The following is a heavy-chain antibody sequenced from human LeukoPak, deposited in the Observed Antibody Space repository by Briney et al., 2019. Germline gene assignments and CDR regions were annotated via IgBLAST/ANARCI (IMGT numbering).Heavy chain of an antibody. CDR2: ISAGDGDNP. V-gene: IGHV3-23*01. J-gene: IGHJ4*02. CDR3: AKFKGHYYYDSSGFCDN. D-gene: IGHD3-22*01. Sequence: GGSLRLSCVASGFTFSSYAMGWVRQAPGKGLEWVSVISAGDGDNPYYADSVKGRFSISRDNSNYTLHLQMNSLRAEDTAIFYCAKFKGHYYYDSSGFCDNWGQGTLVTASS. CDR1: GFTFSSYA.